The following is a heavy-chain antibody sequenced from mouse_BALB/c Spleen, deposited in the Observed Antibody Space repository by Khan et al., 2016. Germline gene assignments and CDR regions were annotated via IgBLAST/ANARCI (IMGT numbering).Heavy chain of an antibody. D-gene: IGHD2-1*01. CDR2: IRNKANGYTI. CDR3: AKDAYGNCGYFHGMDY. Sequence: EVELVESGGGLVQPGGSLRLSCATSGFTFTDYYMSWVRQPPEKALEWLGFIRNKANGYTIEYSASVKGRFTISRDNSQSILYLQMNMLRAEDSDKYYSAKDAYGNCGYFHGMDYWGQGTSVTVSS. CDR1: GFTFTDYY. V-gene: IGHV7-3*02. J-gene: IGHJ4*01.